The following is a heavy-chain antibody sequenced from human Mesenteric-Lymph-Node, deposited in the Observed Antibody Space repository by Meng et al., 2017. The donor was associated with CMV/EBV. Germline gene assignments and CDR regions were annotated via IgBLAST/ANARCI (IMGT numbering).Heavy chain of an antibody. CDR3: ARDGCSSTSCYTGHWFDP. CDR2: IYYSGST. D-gene: IGHD2-2*02. Sequence: GSLRLSCGVSGGSISSSSYYWGWIRQPPGKGLEWIGYIYYSGSTNYNPSLKSRVTISVDTSKNQFSLKLSSVTAADTAVYYCARDGCSSTSCYTGHWFDPWGQGTLVTVSS. V-gene: IGHV4-61*01. CDR1: GGSISSSSYY. J-gene: IGHJ5*02.